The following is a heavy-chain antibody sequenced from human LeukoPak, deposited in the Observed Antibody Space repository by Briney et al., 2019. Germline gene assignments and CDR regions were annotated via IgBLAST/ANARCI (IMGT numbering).Heavy chain of an antibody. V-gene: IGHV3-20*04. Sequence: PGGSLRLSCAASGFTFDDYGMSWVRQAPGKGLEWVSGINWNGGGTGYADSVKGRFTISRDNAKNSLYLQMNSLRAEDTALYYCARDLEGYCSGGSCYTDYWGQGTLVTVSS. CDR3: ARDLEGYCSGGSCYTDY. CDR2: INWNGGGT. J-gene: IGHJ4*02. D-gene: IGHD2-15*01. CDR1: GFTFDDYG.